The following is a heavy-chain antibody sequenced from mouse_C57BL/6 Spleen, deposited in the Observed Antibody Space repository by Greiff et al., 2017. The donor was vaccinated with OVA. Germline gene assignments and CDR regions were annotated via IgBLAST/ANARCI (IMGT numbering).Heavy chain of an antibody. CDR1: GYAFSSSW. CDR2: IYPGDGDT. Sequence: VQLQQSGPELVKPGASVKISCKASGYAFSSSWMNWVKQRPGKGLEWIGRIYPGDGDTNYNGKFKGKATLTADKSSSTAYMQLSSLASEDSAVYFCARQLKNWGQGTTLTVSS. V-gene: IGHV1-82*01. CDR3: ARQLKN. J-gene: IGHJ2*01. D-gene: IGHD3-2*02.